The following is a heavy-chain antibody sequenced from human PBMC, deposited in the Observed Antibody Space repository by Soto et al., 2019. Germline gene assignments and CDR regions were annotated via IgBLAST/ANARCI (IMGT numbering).Heavy chain of an antibody. J-gene: IGHJ3*01. CDR3: ATWHEREHAYDV. D-gene: IGHD1-1*01. CDR1: GLTTIGKKY. Sequence: DVQLVESGGGLIQPGESLRLSCAAFGLTTIGKKYVAWVRQAPGKGLEWVSALYDVDGSFYADSVKGRFTTSSDSSKTTVYLQMNDLRPDDTAVYYCATWHEREHAYDVWGQGTTVTVSS. CDR2: LYDVDGS. V-gene: IGHV3-53*01.